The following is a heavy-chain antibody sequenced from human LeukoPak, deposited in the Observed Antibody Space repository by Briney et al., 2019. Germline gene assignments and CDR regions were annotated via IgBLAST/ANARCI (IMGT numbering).Heavy chain of an antibody. Sequence: PGGSLRLSCAASGFTFSNAWMSWVRQAPGKGLEWVSSISSSSSYIYYADSVKGRFTISRDNAKNSLYLQMNSLRAEDTAVYYCARDPGPYGSYDYWGQGTLVTVSS. D-gene: IGHD6-19*01. V-gene: IGHV3-21*01. CDR1: GFTFSNAW. CDR3: ARDPGPYGSYDY. J-gene: IGHJ4*02. CDR2: ISSSSSYI.